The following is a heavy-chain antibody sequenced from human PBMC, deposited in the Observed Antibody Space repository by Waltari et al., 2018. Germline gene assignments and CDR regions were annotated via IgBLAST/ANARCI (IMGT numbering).Heavy chain of an antibody. J-gene: IGHJ6*02. CDR1: EYTFTSSY. CDR3: ARDTGALWMDV. Sequence: QVQLVQSGAEVKKPGASVKISCKTSEYTFTSSYIHWVRQAPGQGLEWMGIINPIGGSTIYAQKFQGRVTMTRETSTSTVYMELSSLRSEDTAVYYCARDTGALWMDVWGQGTTVTVSS. CDR2: INPIGGST. V-gene: IGHV1-46*01. D-gene: IGHD2-21*01.